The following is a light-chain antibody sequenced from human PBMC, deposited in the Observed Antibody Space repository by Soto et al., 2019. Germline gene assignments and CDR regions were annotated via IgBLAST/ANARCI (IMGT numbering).Light chain of an antibody. V-gene: IGKV3-15*01. Sequence: VMTQSPAALSVSPGGRATLSCRAGQGVTTNFAWYQQKSGQSPRLLIYDVSIRATGVPARFSGTGSETDFTLTISGLQSEDSAVYFCQQYNNWPFSFGQGTRLEIK. CDR1: QGVTTN. J-gene: IGKJ5*01. CDR2: DVS. CDR3: QQYNNWPFS.